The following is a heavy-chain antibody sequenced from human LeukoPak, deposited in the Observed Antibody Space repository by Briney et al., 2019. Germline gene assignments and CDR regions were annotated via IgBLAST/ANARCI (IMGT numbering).Heavy chain of an antibody. D-gene: IGHD3-22*01. CDR3: ARGYYYGSSGYYIDY. Sequence: TSETLSLTCTVSGGSISSYYWSWIRQPPGKGLEWIGYIYYSGSTNYNPSLKSRVTISVDTSKNQFSLKLSSVTAADTAVYYCARGYYYGSSGYYIDYWGQGTLVTVSS. CDR2: IYYSGST. V-gene: IGHV4-59*01. J-gene: IGHJ4*02. CDR1: GGSISSYY.